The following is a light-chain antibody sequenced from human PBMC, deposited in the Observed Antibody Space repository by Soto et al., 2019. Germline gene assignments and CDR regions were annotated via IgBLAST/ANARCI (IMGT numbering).Light chain of an antibody. CDR3: QQYRNWPRT. Sequence: EIVMTQSPATLSVSPGERATLSCRASQSVDSNLAWYQQKPGQPPRLLIYDASTRATGIPARISGSGSGTEFTLTISSLQSEDFAVYYCQQYRNWPRTFGQGTKVDIK. V-gene: IGKV3-15*01. J-gene: IGKJ1*01. CDR1: QSVDSN. CDR2: DAS.